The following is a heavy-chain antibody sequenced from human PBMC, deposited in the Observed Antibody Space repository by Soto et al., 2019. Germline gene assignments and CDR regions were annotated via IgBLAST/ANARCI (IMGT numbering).Heavy chain of an antibody. V-gene: IGHV3-23*01. Sequence: GGSLRLSCAASGFSFSSYGMHWVRQAPGKGLEWVSAISGSGVSTYYADSVKGRFTISRDNSKNTLYLQMNSLRAEDTAVYYCAKSPGMYYYDRSGYYHYDYWGQGTLVTVSS. J-gene: IGHJ4*02. CDR3: AKSPGMYYYDRSGYYHYDY. D-gene: IGHD3-22*01. CDR1: GFSFSSYG. CDR2: ISGSGVST.